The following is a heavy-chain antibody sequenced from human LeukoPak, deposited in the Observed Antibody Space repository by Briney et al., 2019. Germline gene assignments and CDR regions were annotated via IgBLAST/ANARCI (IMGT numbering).Heavy chain of an antibody. J-gene: IGHJ4*02. D-gene: IGHD5/OR15-5a*01. V-gene: IGHV4-59*01. CDR3: ARVYDYGEYYFDY. Sequence: SETLSLTCTVSGGPISSYYWSWIRQPPGKGLEWIGYIYYSGSTNYNPSLKSRVTISVDTSKNQFSLKLSSVTAADTAVYYCARVYDYGEYYFDYWGQGTLVTVSS. CDR2: IYYSGST. CDR1: GGPISSYY.